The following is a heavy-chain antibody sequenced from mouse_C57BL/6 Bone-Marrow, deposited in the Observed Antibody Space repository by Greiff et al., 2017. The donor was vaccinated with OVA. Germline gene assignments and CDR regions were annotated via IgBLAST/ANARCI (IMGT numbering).Heavy chain of an antibody. CDR3: ANDLLWYTWFAY. CDR1: GYSFTGYY. J-gene: IGHJ3*01. V-gene: IGHV1-42*01. CDR2: INPSTGGT. Sequence: EVQLQQSGPELVKPGASVKISCKASGYSFTGYYMNWVKQSPEKSLEWIGEINPSTGGTTYNQKFKAKATLTVDKSSSTAYMQLKSLTSEDSAVYYCANDLLWYTWFAYWGQGTLVTVSA. D-gene: IGHD2-1*01.